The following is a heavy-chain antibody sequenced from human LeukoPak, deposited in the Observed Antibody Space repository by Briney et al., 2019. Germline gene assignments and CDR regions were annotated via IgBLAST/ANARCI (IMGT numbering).Heavy chain of an antibody. Sequence: GGSLRLSCAASGFTFSSYSMNWVRQAPGKGLEWVSSISSSSSYIYYADSVKGRFTISRDNAKNSLYLQMNSLRAEDTAVYYCARGFGGYDLFLDYRGQGTLVTVSS. CDR1: GFTFSSYS. J-gene: IGHJ4*02. CDR2: ISSSSSYI. V-gene: IGHV3-21*01. D-gene: IGHD3-10*01. CDR3: ARGFGGYDLFLDY.